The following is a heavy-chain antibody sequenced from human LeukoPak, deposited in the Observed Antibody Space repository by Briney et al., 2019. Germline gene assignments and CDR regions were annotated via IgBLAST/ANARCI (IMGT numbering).Heavy chain of an antibody. CDR3: ARGLSQQQLADENYYYYYMDV. CDR1: GGSISSSSYY. J-gene: IGHJ6*03. V-gene: IGHV4-39*07. CDR2: IYYSGST. D-gene: IGHD6-13*01. Sequence: PSETLSLTCTVSGGSISSSSYYWGWIRQPPGKGLEWIGSIYYSGSTYYNPSLKSRVTISVDTSKNQFSLKLSSVTAADTAVYYCARGLSQQQLADENYYYYYMDVWGKGTTVTVSS.